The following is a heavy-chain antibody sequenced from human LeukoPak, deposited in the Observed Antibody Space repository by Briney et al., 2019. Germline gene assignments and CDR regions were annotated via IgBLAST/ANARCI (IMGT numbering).Heavy chain of an antibody. D-gene: IGHD2-2*02. CDR1: GFTCSSYG. Sequence: GGSLRLSCAASGFTCSSYGMHWVRQAPGKGLEWVAFIRDDGSNKYYADSVKGRFTISRDNSKNRLYLQMKSLRAEDTAVYYCAKEGRDIVVVPAAILYYYYYYMDVWGKGTTVTVSS. CDR3: AKEGRDIVVVPAAILYYYYYYMDV. J-gene: IGHJ6*03. CDR2: IRDDGSNK. V-gene: IGHV3-30*02.